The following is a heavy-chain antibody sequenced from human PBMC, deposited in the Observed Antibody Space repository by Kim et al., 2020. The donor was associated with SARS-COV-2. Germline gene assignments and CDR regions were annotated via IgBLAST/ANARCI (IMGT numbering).Heavy chain of an antibody. CDR3: ARGWITPEDFVY. J-gene: IGHJ4*02. CDR1: RFTFSSYA. D-gene: IGHD5-12*01. V-gene: IGHV3-30-3*01. CDR2: ISYHGTNK. Sequence: GGSLRLSCAASRFTFSSYAMHWFRQAPGKGLEWVAVISYHGTNKYYADSVEGRFSISRDNSRNTLYLQMNSLKTEDTAVYYCARGWITPEDFVYWGQGTL.